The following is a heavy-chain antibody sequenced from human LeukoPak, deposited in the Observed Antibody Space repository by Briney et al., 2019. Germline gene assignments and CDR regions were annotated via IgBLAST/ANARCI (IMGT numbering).Heavy chain of an antibody. CDR2: IYYSGST. D-gene: IGHD3-16*01. J-gene: IGHJ4*02. V-gene: IGHV4-39*01. Sequence: SETLSLTCTVSGDSISSSSYYWGWLRQPPGKGLEWIGTIYYSGSTYYNPSLKSRVTISVDTSKNQFSLKLSSVTAADTAVYYCARLDSIHLITYWGQGTLVTVSS. CDR1: GDSISSSSYY. CDR3: ARLDSIHLITY.